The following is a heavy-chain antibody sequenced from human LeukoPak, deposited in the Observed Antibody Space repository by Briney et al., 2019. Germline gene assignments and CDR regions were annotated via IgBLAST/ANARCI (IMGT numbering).Heavy chain of an antibody. CDR3: ARDGPRSGYDLGHFDN. J-gene: IGHJ4*02. V-gene: IGHV4-61*02. CDR1: GGSISSSNYF. Sequence: SETLSLTCTVSGGSISSSNYFWSWVRQPAGKGLEWIGRIYSTGRSDYNPSLKSRITMSVDTSKNQFSLKLSSVTAADTAVYYCARDGPRSGYDLGHFDNLGQGTLVTTSS. CDR2: IYSTGRS. D-gene: IGHD5-12*01.